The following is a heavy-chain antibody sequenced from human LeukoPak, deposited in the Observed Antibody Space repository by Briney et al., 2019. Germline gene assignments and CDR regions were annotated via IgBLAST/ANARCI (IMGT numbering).Heavy chain of an antibody. CDR1: GGSLRSYY. Sequence: SETLSLTCTVSGGSLRSYYWSWIRQPPGKGLEWIGYIYFSGSTVYHPSLKSRVTMSVDTFKNQFSLKLNSVTAADTAVYYCARDEAAAEDYYGMDVWGQGTTVTVSS. CDR3: ARDEAAAEDYYGMDV. CDR2: IYFSGST. V-gene: IGHV4-59*01. D-gene: IGHD6-13*01. J-gene: IGHJ6*02.